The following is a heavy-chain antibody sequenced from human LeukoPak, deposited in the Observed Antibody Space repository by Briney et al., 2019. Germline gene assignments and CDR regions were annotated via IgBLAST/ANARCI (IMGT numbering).Heavy chain of an antibody. CDR1: GYTFTSYG. CDR2: ISACNGNT. D-gene: IGHD2-15*01. V-gene: IGHV1-18*01. Sequence: ASVKVSCKASGYTFTSYGISWVRQAPGQGLEWMGWISACNGNTNYAQKLQGRVTMTTDTSTSTAYMELRSLRSDDTAVYYCARDRYCSGGSCYSFLFDYWGQGTLVTVSS. J-gene: IGHJ4*02. CDR3: ARDRYCSGGSCYSFLFDY.